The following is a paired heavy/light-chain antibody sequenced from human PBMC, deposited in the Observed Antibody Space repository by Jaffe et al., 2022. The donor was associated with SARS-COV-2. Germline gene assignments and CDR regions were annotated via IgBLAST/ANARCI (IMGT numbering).Heavy chain of an antibody. CDR1: GGSISSYY. J-gene: IGHJ3*02. CDR2: IYYSGST. D-gene: IGHD3-10*01. CDR3: ARGVLLWFGEPQVGAFDI. Sequence: QVQLQESGPGLVKPSETLSLTCTVSGGSISSYYWSWIRQPPGKGLEWIGYIYYSGSTNYNPSLKSRVTISVDTSKNQFSLKLSSVTAADTAVYYCARGVLLWFGEPQVGAFDIWGQGTMVTVSS. V-gene: IGHV4-59*01.
Light chain of an antibody. J-gene: IGKJ4*01. CDR2: WAS. V-gene: IGKV4-1*01. Sequence: DIVMTQSPDSLAVSLGERATINCKSSQSVLYSSNNKNYLAWYQQKPGQPPKLLIYWASTRESGVPDRFSGSGSGTDFTLTISSLQAEDVAVYYCQQYYSTLLTFGGGTKVEIK. CDR1: QSVLYSSNNKNY. CDR3: QQYYSTLLT.